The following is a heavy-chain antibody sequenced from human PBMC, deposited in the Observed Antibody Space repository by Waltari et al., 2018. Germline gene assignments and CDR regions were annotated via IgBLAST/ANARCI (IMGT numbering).Heavy chain of an antibody. Sequence: QLQLQESGPGLVKPSETLSLTCTVSGGSISSSSYYWGWIRQPPGKGLEWIGSIYYSGSTYYNPSLKSRVTISVDTSKNQFSLKLSSVTAADTAVYYCARHGKIAAAGYYFDYWGQGTLVTVSS. V-gene: IGHV4-39*01. D-gene: IGHD6-13*01. J-gene: IGHJ4*02. CDR1: GGSISSSSYY. CDR2: IYYSGST. CDR3: ARHGKIAAAGYYFDY.